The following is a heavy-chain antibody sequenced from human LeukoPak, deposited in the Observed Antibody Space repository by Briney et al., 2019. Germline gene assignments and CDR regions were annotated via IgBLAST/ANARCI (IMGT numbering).Heavy chain of an antibody. Sequence: GASVKVSCKASGYTFTSYGISWVRQAPGQGLEWMGWSSAYNGNTNYAQKLQGRVTMTTDTSTSTAYMELRSLRSDDTAVYYCARNIAAAGTYYYYGMDVWGQGTTVTV. CDR1: GYTFTSYG. CDR2: SSAYNGNT. V-gene: IGHV1-18*01. J-gene: IGHJ6*02. CDR3: ARNIAAAGTYYYYGMDV. D-gene: IGHD6-13*01.